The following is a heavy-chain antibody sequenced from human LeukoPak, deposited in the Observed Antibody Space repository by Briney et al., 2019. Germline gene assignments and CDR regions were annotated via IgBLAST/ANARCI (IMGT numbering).Heavy chain of an antibody. CDR2: ISIYNGNT. CDR1: GYTFTNYG. D-gene: IGHD3-3*01. J-gene: IGHJ5*02. Sequence: ASVKVSCKASGYTFTNYGISWVRQAPGQGLEWMGWISIYNGNTDYAQKLRGRVTMTTDTSTSTAYMELRSLRSDDTAAYYCARITYDLWSGYYMPDDPWGQGTLVTVSS. CDR3: ARITYDLWSGYYMPDDP. V-gene: IGHV1-18*01.